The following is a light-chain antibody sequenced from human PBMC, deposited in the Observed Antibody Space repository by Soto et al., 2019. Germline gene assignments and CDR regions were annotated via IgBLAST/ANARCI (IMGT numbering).Light chain of an antibody. CDR3: QQYYSTPTWT. V-gene: IGKV4-1*01. CDR1: QSVLYSSNNKNY. CDR2: WAS. Sequence: DIVMTQSSDSLAVSLGERATINCKSRQSVLYSSNNKNYLAWYQQKPGQPPKLXXYWASTRESGVPDRFSGSGSGTDFTLTISSLQAEDVAAYYCQQYYSTPTWTFGQGTKGDIK. J-gene: IGKJ1*01.